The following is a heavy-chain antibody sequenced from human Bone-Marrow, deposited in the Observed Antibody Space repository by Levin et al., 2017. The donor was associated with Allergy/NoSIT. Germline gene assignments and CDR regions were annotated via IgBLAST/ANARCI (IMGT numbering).Heavy chain of an antibody. CDR1: GFTFTTYT. Sequence: LSLTCAASGFTFTTYTMHWVRQAPGKGLEWVAVISYDGGNTYYADSVKGRFTISRDNSKNTLYMQMNSLRVEDTAVYFCARGRKRHCISTTCYFAFDIWGQGTMVTVSS. V-gene: IGHV3-30-3*01. CDR3: ARGRKRHCISTTCYFAFDI. D-gene: IGHD2-2*01. CDR2: ISYDGGNT. J-gene: IGHJ3*02.